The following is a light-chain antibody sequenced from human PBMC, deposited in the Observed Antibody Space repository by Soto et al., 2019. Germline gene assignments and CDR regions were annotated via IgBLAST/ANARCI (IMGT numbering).Light chain of an antibody. V-gene: IGKV1-39*01. J-gene: IGKJ1*01. CDR2: DAS. Sequence: DIQMTQSPSSLSASVGDRVTITCRASQSISNYLNWYQQKPGKAPKLLIYDASSLQSGVPSRFSGSGSGTDFTLTISSLQPEDFATYYRQQSHSTWWTFGQGTKVEIK. CDR1: QSISNY. CDR3: QQSHSTWWT.